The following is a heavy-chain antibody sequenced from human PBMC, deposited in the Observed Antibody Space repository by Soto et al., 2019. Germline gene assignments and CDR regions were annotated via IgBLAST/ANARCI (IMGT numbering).Heavy chain of an antibody. CDR1: GFTLSSYA. D-gene: IGHD6-6*01. Sequence: QLLESGGGWEQPGGALRLSCAASGFTLSSYAMSWVRQAPGKGLEWVSAISGSDGSTYYADPVKGRFTITRDNSKNTLYLHLNSLRAGDTAVYYCAKSPTISARSGDYFDNWGQGTLVTVSS. V-gene: IGHV3-23*01. J-gene: IGHJ4*02. CDR3: AKSPTISARSGDYFDN. CDR2: ISGSDGST.